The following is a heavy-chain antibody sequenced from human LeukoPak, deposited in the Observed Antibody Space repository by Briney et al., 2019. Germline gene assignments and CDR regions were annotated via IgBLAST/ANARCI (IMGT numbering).Heavy chain of an antibody. V-gene: IGHV3-30*18. J-gene: IGHJ4*02. CDR3: AKDSGSYQLDY. CDR2: ISYDGSNK. D-gene: IGHD1-26*01. Sequence: GGSLRLSCAASGFTFSSYGMHWVRQAPGKGLEWVAVISYDGSNKSYADSVKGRFTISRDNSKNTLYLQMNSLRAEDTAVYYCAKDSGSYQLDYWGQGTLVTVSS. CDR1: GFTFSSYG.